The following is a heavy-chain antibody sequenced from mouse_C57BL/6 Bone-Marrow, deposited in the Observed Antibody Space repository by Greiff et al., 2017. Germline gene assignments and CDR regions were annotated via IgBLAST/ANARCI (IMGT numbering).Heavy chain of an antibody. Sequence: VQLKESGGGLVQPGGSLKLSCAASGFTFSDYGMAWVRQAPRKGPEWVAFISNLAYSIYYADTVTGRFTISRENAKNTLYMEMSSLRSEDTAMYYCARHGASADWGKGTLVTVSA. V-gene: IGHV5-15*01. CDR1: GFTFSDYG. CDR3: ARHGASAD. CDR2: ISNLAYSI. J-gene: IGHJ3*01.